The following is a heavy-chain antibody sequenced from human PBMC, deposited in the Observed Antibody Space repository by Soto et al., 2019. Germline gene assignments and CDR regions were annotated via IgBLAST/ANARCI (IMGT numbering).Heavy chain of an antibody. J-gene: IGHJ6*02. V-gene: IGHV5-51*01. CDR2: IYPADSDT. CDR1: EYSFKSFW. CDR3: ARHAMQGSYYYGMDV. Sequence: GESLKISCKGSEYSFKSFWIGWVRQMPGKGLEWMGIIYPADSDTRYSPSFQGQVTISADESISTAYLQWSSLKASDTAMYYCARHAMQGSYYYGMDVWGQGTTVTVSS.